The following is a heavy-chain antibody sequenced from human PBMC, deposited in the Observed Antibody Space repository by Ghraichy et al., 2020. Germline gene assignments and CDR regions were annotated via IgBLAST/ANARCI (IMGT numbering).Heavy chain of an antibody. J-gene: IGHJ2*01. CDR1: GGSISSYY. CDR3: ARDGLYWYFDL. V-gene: IGHV4-59*01. CDR2: IYYSGST. Sequence: ETLSLTCTVSGGSISSYYWSWIRQPPGKGLEWIGYIYYSGSTNYNPSLKSRVTISVDTSKNQFSLKLSSVTAADTAVYYCARDGLYWYFDLWGRGTLVTVSS.